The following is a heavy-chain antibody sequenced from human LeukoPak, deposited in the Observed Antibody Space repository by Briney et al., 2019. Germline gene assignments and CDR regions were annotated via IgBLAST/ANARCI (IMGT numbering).Heavy chain of an antibody. Sequence: GGSLRLSCAASGFTFSSYGMHWVRQAPGKGLEWVAVISYDGSNKYYADSVKGRFTISRDNSKNALYLQMNSLRAEDTAVYYCAKVLVLRYFDRTIDYWGQGTLVTVSS. CDR2: ISYDGSNK. CDR1: GFTFSSYG. V-gene: IGHV3-30*18. CDR3: AKVLVLRYFDRTIDY. J-gene: IGHJ4*02. D-gene: IGHD3-9*01.